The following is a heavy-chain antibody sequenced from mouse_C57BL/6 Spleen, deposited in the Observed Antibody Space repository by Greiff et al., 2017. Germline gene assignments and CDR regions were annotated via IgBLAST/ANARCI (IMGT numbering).Heavy chain of an antibody. J-gene: IGHJ2*01. CDR3: ARPRGDSDYFDY. D-gene: IGHD2-13*01. Sequence: EVQLVESGGGLVKPGGSLKLSCAASGFTFSDYGMHWVRQAPEKGLEWFAYISSGSSTIYYADTVKGRFTISRDNAKNTLFLQMTSLRSEDTAMYYCARPRGDSDYFDYWGQGTTLTVSS. CDR1: GFTFSDYG. V-gene: IGHV5-17*01. CDR2: ISSGSSTI.